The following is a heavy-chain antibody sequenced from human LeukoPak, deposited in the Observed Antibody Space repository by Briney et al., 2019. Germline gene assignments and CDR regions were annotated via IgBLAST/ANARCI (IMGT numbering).Heavy chain of an antibody. V-gene: IGHV1-2*02. J-gene: IGHJ4*02. CDR2: INPNSGDT. CDR3: ARVGSSGWYVHPTLDY. CDR1: GFTFSGSS. Sequence: PGGSLRLSCAASGFTFSGSSMHWVRQAPGQGLEWMGWINPNSGDTNYAQKFQGRVTVTRDTSISTAYMELSWLRSGDTAVYYCARVGSSGWYVHPTLDYWGQGTLVTVSS. D-gene: IGHD6-19*01.